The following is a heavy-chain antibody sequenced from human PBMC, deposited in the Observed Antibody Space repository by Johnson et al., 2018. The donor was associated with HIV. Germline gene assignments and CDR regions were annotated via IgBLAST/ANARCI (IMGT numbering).Heavy chain of an antibody. CDR3: ARSEEWGGEGVYQI. V-gene: IGHV3-15*01. J-gene: IGHJ3*02. CDR1: GFTFSTYA. CDR2: IKSKTDGGTT. Sequence: VQLVESGGGLVQPGGSLRLSCAASGFTFSTYAMTWVRQAPGKGLEWVGRIKSKTDGGTTDYAAPVKGRFTISRDDSKNTLYLQMNSLRAEDTAVYYCARSEEWGGEGVYQIWGQGTMVTVSS. D-gene: IGHD6-13*01.